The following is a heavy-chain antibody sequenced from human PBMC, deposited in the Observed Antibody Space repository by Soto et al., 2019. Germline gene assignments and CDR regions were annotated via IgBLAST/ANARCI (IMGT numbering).Heavy chain of an antibody. CDR1: GYTFSSYG. Sequence: QIQLVQSGAVVKKPGASVKVSYKASGYTFSSYGISWVRQAPGQGLEWMGWISIYNGNTSYVQKLQGRVTMTTDTSTSTAYMELRSLRSDDTAVYYCARVRISMIALSRPNWADPWGQGTLVTVSS. V-gene: IGHV1-18*01. D-gene: IGHD3-22*01. CDR2: ISIYNGNT. J-gene: IGHJ5*02. CDR3: ARVRISMIALSRPNWADP.